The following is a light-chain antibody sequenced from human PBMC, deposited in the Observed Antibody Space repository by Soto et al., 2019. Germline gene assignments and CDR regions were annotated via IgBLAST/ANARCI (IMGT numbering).Light chain of an antibody. CDR1: QSVSSSY. J-gene: IGKJ1*01. CDR3: QQYGSSPET. V-gene: IGKV3-20*01. Sequence: EIVLTQSPGTLYLSPGERATLSCRASQSVSSSYLAWYQQKPGQAPRLLIYGASSRATGIPDRFSGSGSGTDFTLTISRLEPEDLAVYYCQQYGSSPETFGQGTKV. CDR2: GAS.